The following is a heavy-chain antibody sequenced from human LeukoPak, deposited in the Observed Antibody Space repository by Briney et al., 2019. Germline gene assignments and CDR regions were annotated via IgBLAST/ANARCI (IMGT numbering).Heavy chain of an antibody. J-gene: IGHJ3*02. V-gene: IGHV4-39*01. CDR2: IYYSGST. CDR1: GGSISSSSYY. CDR3: ASPRGYSYGYGAFDI. Sequence: SETLSLTCTVSGGSISSSSYYWGWIRQPPGKGLEWIGSIYYSGSTYYNPSLKSRVTISVDTSKNQFPLKLSSVTAADTAVYYCASPRGYSYGYGAFDIWGQGTMVTVSS. D-gene: IGHD5-18*01.